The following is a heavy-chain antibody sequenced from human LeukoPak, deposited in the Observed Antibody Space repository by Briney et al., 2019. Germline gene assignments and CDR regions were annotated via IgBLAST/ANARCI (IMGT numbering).Heavy chain of an antibody. D-gene: IGHD4-17*01. V-gene: IGHV3-53*01. Sequence: PSETLSLTCAVYGGSISSYYWSWIRQPPGKGLEWVSFIYSGGNTHYSDSVKGRFTISRDNSKNTLYLQMNSLRAEDTAVYYCARRAGEYSHPYDYWGQGTLVTVSS. CDR2: IYSGGNT. J-gene: IGHJ4*02. CDR1: GGSISSYY. CDR3: ARRAGEYSHPYDY.